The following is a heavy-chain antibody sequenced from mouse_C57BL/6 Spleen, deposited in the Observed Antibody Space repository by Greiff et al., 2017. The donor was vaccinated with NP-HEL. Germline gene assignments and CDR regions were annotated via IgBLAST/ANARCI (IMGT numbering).Heavy chain of an antibody. CDR1: GYSITSGYD. D-gene: IGHD2-10*02. V-gene: IGHV3-1*01. Sequence: EVQLQESGPGMVKPSQSLSLTCTVTGYSITSGYDWHWIRHFPGNKLEWMGYISYSGSTNYNPSLKSRISITHDTSKNHFFLKLNSVTTEDTATYYCAREGVWSPFAYWGQGTLVTVSA. CDR2: ISYSGST. J-gene: IGHJ3*01. CDR3: AREGVWSPFAY.